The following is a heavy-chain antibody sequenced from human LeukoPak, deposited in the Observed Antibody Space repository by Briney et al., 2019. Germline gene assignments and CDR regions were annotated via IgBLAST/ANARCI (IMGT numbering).Heavy chain of an antibody. V-gene: IGHV1-69*13. CDR3: ARAQTNWFDP. Sequence: GASVKVSCKASGGTFSGYAISWVRQAPGQGLEWMGGIIPIFGTANYAQKFQGRVTITADESTSTAYMELSSLRSEDTAVYYCARAQTNWFDPWGQGTLVTVSS. CDR1: GGTFSGYA. J-gene: IGHJ5*02. CDR2: IIPIFGTA.